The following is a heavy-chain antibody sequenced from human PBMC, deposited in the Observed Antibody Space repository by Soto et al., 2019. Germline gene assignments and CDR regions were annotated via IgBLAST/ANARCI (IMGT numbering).Heavy chain of an antibody. CDR1: GYTFTSYG. Sequence: ASVKVSCKASGYTFTSYGISWVRQAPGQGLEWMGWISAYNGNTNYAQKLQGRVTMTTDTSTSTAYMELRSLRSDDTAVYYCAREGGADYYGSGSYYKGERYYYYYYMDVWGKGTTVTVSS. D-gene: IGHD3-10*01. J-gene: IGHJ6*03. CDR2: ISAYNGNT. CDR3: AREGGADYYGSGSYYKGERYYYYYYMDV. V-gene: IGHV1-18*01.